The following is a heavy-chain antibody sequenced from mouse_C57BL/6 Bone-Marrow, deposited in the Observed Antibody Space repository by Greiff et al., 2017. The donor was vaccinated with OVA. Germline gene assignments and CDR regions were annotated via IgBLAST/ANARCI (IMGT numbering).Heavy chain of an antibody. Sequence: VQLHQSGAELVRPGTSVKVSCKASGYAFTNYLIEWVKQRPGQGLEWIGVINPGSGGTNYNEKFKGKATLTADKSSSTAYMQLSSLTSEDSAVYFCARAQVVYFDYWGQGTTLTVSS. CDR3: ARAQVVYFDY. CDR1: GYAFTNYL. V-gene: IGHV1-54*01. J-gene: IGHJ2*01. D-gene: IGHD3-2*02. CDR2: INPGSGGT.